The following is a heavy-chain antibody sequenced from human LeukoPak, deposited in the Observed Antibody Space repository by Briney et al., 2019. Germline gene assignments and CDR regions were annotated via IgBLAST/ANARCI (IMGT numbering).Heavy chain of an antibody. D-gene: IGHD2-2*01. CDR1: GFTFSNYG. CDR2: ISYDGSNE. Sequence: GSLRLSCAASGFTFSNYGMHWVRQAPGKGLEWVAVISYDGSNEYYPDSVKGRFTISRDNSKNTLFLQMNGLRGEDTAVYYCARVPAADAFDIWGQGTMVTVSS. V-gene: IGHV3-30*03. CDR3: ARVPAADAFDI. J-gene: IGHJ3*02.